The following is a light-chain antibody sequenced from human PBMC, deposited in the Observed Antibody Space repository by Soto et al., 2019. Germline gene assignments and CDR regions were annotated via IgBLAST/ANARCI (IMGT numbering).Light chain of an antibody. CDR3: QQRSNWPPIT. Sequence: EIVMTQSPATLSVSPGERATLSCRASQSISSKLAWYQHKPGQAPRLLIYDTSTRAAGIPARFSGSGSGTDFTLTISSLEPEDFAVYYCQQRSNWPPITFGQGTRLEIK. J-gene: IGKJ5*01. CDR1: QSISSK. CDR2: DTS. V-gene: IGKV3-11*01.